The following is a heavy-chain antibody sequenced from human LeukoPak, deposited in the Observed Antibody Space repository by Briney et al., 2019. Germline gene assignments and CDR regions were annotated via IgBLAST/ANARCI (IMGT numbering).Heavy chain of an antibody. V-gene: IGHV3-48*03. J-gene: IGHJ5*02. CDR2: ISSSGSSI. D-gene: IGHD3-10*01. Sequence: PRGSRPSPSAAPGFTLSSYDMNWVGQAPGKGLEGVSYISSSGSSITNADSLKARLTIFRYTAKNSLYLPMNSLRAEDTAVYYCARGYYYGSGTPGPFDPWGAGALVTVSS. CDR3: ARGYYYGSGTPGPFDP. CDR1: GFTLSSYD.